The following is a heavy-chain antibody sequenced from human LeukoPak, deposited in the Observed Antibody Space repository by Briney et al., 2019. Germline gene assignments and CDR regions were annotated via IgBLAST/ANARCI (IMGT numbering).Heavy chain of an antibody. CDR3: ARSNQADDY. CDR2: INPGGSST. D-gene: IGHD4-11*01. Sequence: GRTLRLSCAASGFIFRHYWMHWVRQVPGKRLVWVLRINPGGSSTTYADSVKGRFTISRDNAKSTLYLQMNSLRAEDTAVYYCARSNQADDYWGQGTLVTVSS. V-gene: IGHV3-74*01. CDR1: GFIFRHYW. J-gene: IGHJ4*02.